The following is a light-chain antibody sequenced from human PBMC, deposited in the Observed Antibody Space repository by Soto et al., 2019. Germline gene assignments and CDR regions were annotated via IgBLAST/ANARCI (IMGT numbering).Light chain of an antibody. J-gene: IGKJ4*02. CDR1: QRVSSY. CDR2: DAS. Sequence: EIVLTQSPATLSLSPGDGATLLRRAIQRVSSYLAWYQQTPARASRLLISDASNTATGIPARFSGSRSGTDVTLTITGVDPVDFAVYACHERRIWHCTLGAGTTVDIK. CDR3: HERRIWHCT. V-gene: IGKV3-11*01.